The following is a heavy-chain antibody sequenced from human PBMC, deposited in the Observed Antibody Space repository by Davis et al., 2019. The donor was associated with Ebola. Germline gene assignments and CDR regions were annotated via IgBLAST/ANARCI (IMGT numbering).Heavy chain of an antibody. D-gene: IGHD6-6*01. CDR3: ARERIAARLVDY. V-gene: IGHV1-69*05. J-gene: IGHJ4*02. Sequence: AASVTVSCKAVGDTLTSYAMTWVRQAPGQGLEWMGGIIPVFRTANYAQKFQGRVTMTRDTSTSTVYMELSSLRSEDTAVYYCARERIAARLVDYWGQGTLVTVSS. CDR2: IIPVFRTA. CDR1: GDTLTSYA.